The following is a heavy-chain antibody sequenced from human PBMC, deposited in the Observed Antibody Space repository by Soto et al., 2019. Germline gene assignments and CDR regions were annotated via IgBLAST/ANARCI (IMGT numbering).Heavy chain of an antibody. CDR3: VRDVGGSGWFAP. J-gene: IGHJ5*02. CDR2: IYSSGTT. CDR1: GISIDNYY. V-gene: IGHV4-4*07. Sequence: ETLSLTCTVSGISIDNYYCSWIRQSAGKGLEWIGRIYSSGTTNYNPSLKSRVTMSVDMSKSQFSLNVRSVTAADTAVYYCVRDVGGSGWFAPWGQGTLVTVSS.